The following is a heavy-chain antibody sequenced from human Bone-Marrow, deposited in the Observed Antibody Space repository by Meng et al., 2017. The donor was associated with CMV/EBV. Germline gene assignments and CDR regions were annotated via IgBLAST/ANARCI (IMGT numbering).Heavy chain of an antibody. D-gene: IGHD3-10*01. CDR2: IRYDGSNK. J-gene: IGHJ4*02. V-gene: IGHV3-30*02. Sequence: GESLKISCAASGFTFSSYGMHWVRQAPGKGLEWVAFIRYDGSNKYYADSVKGRFTISRDNSKNTLYLQMNSLRAEDTAVYYCRVMVLGVPPSFFDYWGQGTLVTVSS. CDR3: RVMVLGVPPSFFDY. CDR1: GFTFSSYG.